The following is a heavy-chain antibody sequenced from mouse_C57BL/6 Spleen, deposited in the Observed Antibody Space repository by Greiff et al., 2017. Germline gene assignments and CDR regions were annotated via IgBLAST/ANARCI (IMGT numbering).Heavy chain of an antibody. CDR1: GFSLTSYG. Sequence: VKLVESGPGLVQPSQSLSITCTVSGFSLTSYGVHWVRQSPGKGLEWLGVIWSGGSTDYNAAFISRLSISKDNSKSQVFFKMNSLQADDTAIYYCARKDYSNYYYAMDYWGQGTSVTVSS. J-gene: IGHJ4*01. CDR3: ARKDYSNYYYAMDY. V-gene: IGHV2-2*01. D-gene: IGHD2-5*01. CDR2: IWSGGST.